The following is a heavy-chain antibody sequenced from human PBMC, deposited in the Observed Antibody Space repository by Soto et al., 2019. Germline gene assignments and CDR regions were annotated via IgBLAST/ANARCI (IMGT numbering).Heavy chain of an antibody. D-gene: IGHD6-13*01. CDR2: INPSGGST. CDR1: GYTLTSYY. J-gene: IGHJ6*02. Sequence: ASVKVSCKASGYTLTSYYIHWVRQAPGQGLEWMGIINPSGGSTSYAQKFQGRVTMTRDTSTSTVYMELSSLRSEDTAVYYCAREFAADPYYYYYGMDVWGQGTTVTVSS. V-gene: IGHV1-46*03. CDR3: AREFAADPYYYYYGMDV.